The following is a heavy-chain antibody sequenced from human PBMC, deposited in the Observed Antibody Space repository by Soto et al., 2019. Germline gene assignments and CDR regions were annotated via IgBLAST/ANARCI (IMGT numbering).Heavy chain of an antibody. D-gene: IGHD2-15*01. J-gene: IGHJ4*02. Sequence: QVQLVQSGAEEKKPGASVKVSCKASGYTFPSYALHWVRQAPGQRLEWMGWINAGNGNTTYSQKLQGRVTITRDTSASTTYVELSSLRSEDTAVYYCGGEVVAMDCWGQGTLVTVSS. CDR1: GYTFPSYA. CDR2: INAGNGNT. V-gene: IGHV1-3*05. CDR3: GGEVVAMDC.